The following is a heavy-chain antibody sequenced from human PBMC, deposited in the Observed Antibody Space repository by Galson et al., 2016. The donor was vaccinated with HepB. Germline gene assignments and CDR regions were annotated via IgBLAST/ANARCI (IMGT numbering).Heavy chain of an antibody. CDR2: ISASGNNT. J-gene: IGHJ4*02. V-gene: IGHV3-23*01. CDR3: AKGLLKFDY. CDR1: GFTFSSYA. Sequence: SLRLSCAASGFTFSSYAMTWVRQAPGKGLEGVSVISASGNNTCYADSVKGRFTISRDNSKNTMYLQMNSLRAEDTSVYYCAKGLLKFDYWGQGTLVTVSS.